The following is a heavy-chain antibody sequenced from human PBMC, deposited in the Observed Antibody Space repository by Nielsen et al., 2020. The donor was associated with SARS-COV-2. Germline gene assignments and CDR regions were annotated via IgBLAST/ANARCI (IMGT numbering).Heavy chain of an antibody. CDR3: ATVGPKYSSSPYFFDQ. Sequence: SVKVSCKASGDTFTTYAISWLRQAPGQGLEWLGGIIPLFQRTDHAQNFQGRVTITADRSASTAYMELSSLTSADTAVYYCATVGPKYSSSPYFFDQWGQGTLVTVSS. V-gene: IGHV1-69*06. CDR2: IIPLFQRT. D-gene: IGHD2-2*01. J-gene: IGHJ5*02. CDR1: GDTFTTYA.